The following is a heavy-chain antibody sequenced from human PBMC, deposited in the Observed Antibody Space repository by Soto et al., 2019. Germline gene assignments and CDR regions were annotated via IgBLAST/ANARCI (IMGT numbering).Heavy chain of an antibody. Sequence: ASVKVSCKASGYTFTGYYMHWVRQAPGQGLEWMGWINPNSGGTNYAQKFQGWVTMTGDTSISTAYMELSRLRSDDTAVYYCARDLRYCSSTSCYVSAFDIWGQGTMVTVSS. D-gene: IGHD2-2*01. CDR3: ARDLRYCSSTSCYVSAFDI. CDR2: INPNSGGT. CDR1: GYTFTGYY. V-gene: IGHV1-2*04. J-gene: IGHJ3*02.